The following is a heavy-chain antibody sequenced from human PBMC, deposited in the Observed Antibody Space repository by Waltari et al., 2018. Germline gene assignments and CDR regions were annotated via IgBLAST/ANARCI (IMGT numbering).Heavy chain of an antibody. J-gene: IGHJ4*02. CDR2: ISYDVSNK. CDR3: AREGEYGSGSATFDY. D-gene: IGHD3-10*01. Sequence: QVQLVESGGGVVQPGRSLRLSCAASGFTFSSYAMHWVRQAPGKGLEWGAVISYDVSNKYDADSVKGRFTISRDKSKNTLYLQMNSLRAEDTAVYYCAREGEYGSGSATFDYWGQGTLVTVSS. V-gene: IGHV3-30*01. CDR1: GFTFSSYA.